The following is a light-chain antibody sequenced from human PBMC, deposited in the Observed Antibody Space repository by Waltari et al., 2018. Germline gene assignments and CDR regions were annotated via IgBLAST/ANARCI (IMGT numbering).Light chain of an antibody. CDR2: DVT. J-gene: IGLJ3*02. Sequence: QSALTQPRSVSGSPGQSVPISCTGTSSDLRTYNYASWYQQHPGKAPQLLIHDVTRRPSGVPDRFSGSRSGNTASLTISGLQAEDEADYYCLLYCGDAHWVFGGGTKLTVL. V-gene: IGLV2-11*01. CDR1: SSDLRTYNY. CDR3: LLYCGDAHWV.